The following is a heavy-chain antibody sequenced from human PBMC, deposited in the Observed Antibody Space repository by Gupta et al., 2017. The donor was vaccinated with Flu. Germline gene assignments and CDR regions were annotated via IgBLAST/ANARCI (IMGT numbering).Heavy chain of an antibody. V-gene: IGHV1-45*02. D-gene: IGHD2-21*01. CDR1: TYRF. J-gene: IGHJ4*02. Sequence: TYRFLHWLRQAPGQAPEWMGWSTPYNGDFKYAPRFRGRISIVREPSLSTTYMELQRLTPEDTAIYYCARSAIRDDQTFLDYFGQGTPVTVSS. CDR3: ARSAIRDDQTFLDY. CDR2: STPYNGDF.